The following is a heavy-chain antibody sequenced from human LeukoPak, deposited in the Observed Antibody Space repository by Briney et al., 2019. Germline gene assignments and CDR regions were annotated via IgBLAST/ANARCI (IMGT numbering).Heavy chain of an antibody. J-gene: IGHJ2*01. CDR3: ARSEVIPNWYFDL. V-gene: IGHV4-34*01. CDR2: INHSGST. CDR1: GGSFSGYY. D-gene: IGHD2-2*01. Sequence: SETLSLTCAVYGGSFSGYYWSWIRQPPGKGLEWIGEINHSGSTNYNPSLKSRVTISVDTSKNQFSLKLSSVTAADTAVYYCARSEVIPNWYFDLWGRGTLVTVSP.